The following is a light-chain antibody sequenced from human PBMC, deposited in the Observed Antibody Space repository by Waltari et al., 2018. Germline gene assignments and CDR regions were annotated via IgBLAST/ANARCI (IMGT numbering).Light chain of an antibody. CDR2: GGS. V-gene: IGKV3-20*01. Sequence: EIVLTQSPDTLSLSPGESATLPCRASQSVRNNYLAWYQQTPGQAPRLLIYGGSNRATVISDRFSGSGSGTDFTLTISRLEPEDFTVYYCQQYGSSPRTFGQGTKVE. CDR1: QSVRNNY. CDR3: QQYGSSPRT. J-gene: IGKJ1*01.